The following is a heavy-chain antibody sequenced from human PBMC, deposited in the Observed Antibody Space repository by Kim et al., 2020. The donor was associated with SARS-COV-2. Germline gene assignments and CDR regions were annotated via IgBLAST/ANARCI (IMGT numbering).Heavy chain of an antibody. D-gene: IGHD2-21*01. V-gene: IGHV1-69*13. CDR1: GGTFSSYA. CDR2: IIPIFGTA. CDR3: AREIPSAEVHWYFDL. J-gene: IGHJ2*01. Sequence: SVKVSCKASGGTFSSYAISWVRQAPGQGLEWMGGIIPIFGTANYAQKFQGRVTITADESTSTAYMELSSLRSEDTAVYYCAREIPSAEVHWYFDLWGRGTLVTVSS.